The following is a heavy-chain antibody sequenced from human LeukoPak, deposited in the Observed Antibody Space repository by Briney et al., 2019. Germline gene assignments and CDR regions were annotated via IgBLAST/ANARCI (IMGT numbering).Heavy chain of an antibody. CDR3: AKDRFSSGTRGYSYGVFDY. V-gene: IGHV3-23*01. CDR2: ISGSGGST. J-gene: IGHJ4*02. D-gene: IGHD5-18*01. Sequence: PRGSLRLSRAASGFTFSSYAMSWVRQAPGKGLEWVSAISGSGGSTYYADSVKGRFTISRDNSKNTLYLQMTSLRAEDTAVYYCAKDRFSSGTRGYSYGVFDYWGQGTLVTVSS. CDR1: GFTFSSYA.